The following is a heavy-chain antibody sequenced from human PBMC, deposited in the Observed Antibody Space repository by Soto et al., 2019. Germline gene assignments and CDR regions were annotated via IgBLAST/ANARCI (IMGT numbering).Heavy chain of an antibody. D-gene: IGHD6-6*01. CDR1: GGSFSGYY. CDR3: ARGLYSSSWRDYYYYYYMDV. V-gene: IGHV4-34*01. J-gene: IGHJ6*03. CDR2: INHSGST. Sequence: PSETLSLTCAVYGGSFSGYYWSWIRQPPGKGLEWIGEINHSGSTNYNPSLKSRVTISVDTSKNQFSLKLSSVTAADTAVYYCARGLYSSSWRDYYYYYYMDVWGKGTTVTVSS.